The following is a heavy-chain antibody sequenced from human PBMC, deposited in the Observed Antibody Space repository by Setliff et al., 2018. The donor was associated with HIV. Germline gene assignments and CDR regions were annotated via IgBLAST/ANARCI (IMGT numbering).Heavy chain of an antibody. V-gene: IGHV3-21*04. D-gene: IGHD4-17*01. J-gene: IGHJ4*02. CDR3: TKGVQRLRPYYFDS. CDR1: GFTFSTYS. CDR2: ISSSGSTI. Sequence: GGSLRLSCVASGFTFSTYSMNWVRQAPGKGLEWVSSISSSGSTIYYADSVKGRFTISRDNAKNTLYLQMNSLRVEDTAIYYCTKGVQRLRPYYFDSWGQGTLVTVSS.